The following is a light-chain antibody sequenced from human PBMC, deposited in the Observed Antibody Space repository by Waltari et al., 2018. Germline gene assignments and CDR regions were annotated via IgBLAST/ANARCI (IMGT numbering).Light chain of an antibody. J-gene: IGKJ1*01. Sequence: DIQMTQSPSSLSASVGDRVTITCRASQDIRNALAWYQQKPGKAPKLLLSAASRLESGVPSRFSGSGSGTDYTLTITGLQPEDSATYYCQQFSGILWTFGQGTKVEIK. CDR3: QQFSGILWT. CDR1: QDIRNA. V-gene: IGKV1-NL1*01. CDR2: AAS.